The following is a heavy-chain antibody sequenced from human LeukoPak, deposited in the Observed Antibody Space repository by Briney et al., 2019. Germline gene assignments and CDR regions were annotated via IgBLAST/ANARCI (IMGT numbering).Heavy chain of an antibody. Sequence: GRSLRLSCAASGFTFDDYAMHWVRQAPGKGLEWVSGISWNSGSIGYADSVKGRFTISRDNAKNSLYLQMNSLRAEDMALYYCAKGDGLRDAFDIWGQGTMVTVSS. V-gene: IGHV3-9*03. J-gene: IGHJ3*02. D-gene: IGHD5-12*01. CDR3: AKGDGLRDAFDI. CDR1: GFTFDDYA. CDR2: ISWNSGSI.